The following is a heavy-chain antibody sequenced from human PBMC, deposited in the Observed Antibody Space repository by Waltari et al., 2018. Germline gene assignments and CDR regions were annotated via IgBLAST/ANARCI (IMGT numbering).Heavy chain of an antibody. V-gene: IGHV3-7*01. CDR2: IKKDGSEE. J-gene: IGHJ4*02. Sequence: EVQLVESGGGLVQLGGSVRLSRAAPGISFSRFWLTWVRQVPGKGLEWVANIKKDGSEEYYVDSVKGRFTISKDNAKNSLYLQMNSLRAEDTAVYFCARERRGQSGWYYFDFWGQGSLVTVSS. D-gene: IGHD6-19*01. CDR1: GISFSRFW. CDR3: ARERRGQSGWYYFDF.